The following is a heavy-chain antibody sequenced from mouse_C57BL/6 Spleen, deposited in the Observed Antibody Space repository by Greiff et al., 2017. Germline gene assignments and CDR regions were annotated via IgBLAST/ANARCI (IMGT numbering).Heavy chain of an antibody. J-gene: IGHJ4*01. CDR3: AKALTGSNYYAMDY. CDR1: GYAFSSYW. CDR2: IYPGDGDT. Sequence: VQLQESGAELVKPGASVKISCKASGYAFSSYWMNWVKQRPGKGLEWIGQIYPGDGDTNYNGKFKGKATLTADKSSSTAYMQLSSLTSEDSAVYFCAKALTGSNYYAMDYWGQGTSVTVSS. V-gene: IGHV1-80*01. D-gene: IGHD4-1*01.